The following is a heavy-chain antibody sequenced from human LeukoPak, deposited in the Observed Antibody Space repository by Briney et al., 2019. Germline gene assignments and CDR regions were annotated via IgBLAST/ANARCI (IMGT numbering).Heavy chain of an antibody. CDR2: MNPNSGNT. J-gene: IGHJ4*02. D-gene: IGHD3-3*01. Sequence: ASVKVSCKASGYTFTTYDINWVRQAPGQGLEWMGWMNPNSGNTGYAQKFQGRVTMARNTSISTAYMELSSLKSEDTAVYYRARGDDIWRDFDYWGQGTLVTVSS. CDR3: ARGDDIWRDFDY. CDR1: GYTFTTYD. V-gene: IGHV1-8*01.